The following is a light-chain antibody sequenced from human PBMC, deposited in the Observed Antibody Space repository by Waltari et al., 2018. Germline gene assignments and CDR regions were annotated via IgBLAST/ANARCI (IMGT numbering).Light chain of an antibody. V-gene: IGKV3-15*01. CDR2: GAS. CDR1: QTVTND. J-gene: IGKJ4*01. Sequence: EIVIQQSPASLSVSPGERATLSCTASQTVTNDLAWYQKKPGQAPKLLIFGASTRATGVPARFSGSGSGTEFTLTIGSVQSEDFAVYYCQQYSDWIAFGGGTKVDLK. CDR3: QQYSDWIA.